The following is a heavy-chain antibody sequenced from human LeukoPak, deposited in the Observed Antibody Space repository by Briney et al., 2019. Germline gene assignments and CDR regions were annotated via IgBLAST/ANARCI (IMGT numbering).Heavy chain of an antibody. J-gene: IGHJ4*02. V-gene: IGHV5-51*01. CDR1: GYSFTSYW. D-gene: IGHD5-24*01. CDR3: AIGRTDGYNPFDY. Sequence: GESLKISCKGSGYSFTSYWIGWVRQIPRKGLEWMGIIYPGDADTRYSPSFQGQLTSSADKSISTAYLQWSSLKASGTAMYYCAIGRTDGYNPFDYWGQGTLVTVSS. CDR2: IYPGDADT.